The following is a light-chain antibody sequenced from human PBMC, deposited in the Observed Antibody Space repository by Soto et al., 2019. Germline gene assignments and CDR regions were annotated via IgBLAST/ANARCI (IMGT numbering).Light chain of an antibody. V-gene: IGKV3-11*01. CDR2: DAS. CDR1: QSVSTY. J-gene: IGKJ1*01. Sequence: EIVLTHSPATLSLSPGERATLSCRASQSVSTYLAWYQQKPGQAPRLLIYDASSRATGIPARFSGSGSGTEVTLTISSLEPEDFAVYYCQQRSSWPVTFGQGTRVEIK. CDR3: QQRSSWPVT.